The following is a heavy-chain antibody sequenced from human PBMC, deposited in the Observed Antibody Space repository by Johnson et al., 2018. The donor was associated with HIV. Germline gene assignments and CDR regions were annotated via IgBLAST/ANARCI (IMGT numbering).Heavy chain of an antibody. Sequence: QVQLVESGGGLVQPGGSLRLSCAASGFTVSSNYMSWVRQAPGKGLAWVAVISYAGRNKYYADSVKGRFTISRDNSMHTMYLQMNSLRAEDTAVYYRAGQVRAFDIWGQGTMVTVSS. CDR1: GFTVSSNY. CDR2: ISYAGRNK. CDR3: AGQVRAFDI. D-gene: IGHD6-19*01. J-gene: IGHJ3*02. V-gene: IGHV3-30*03.